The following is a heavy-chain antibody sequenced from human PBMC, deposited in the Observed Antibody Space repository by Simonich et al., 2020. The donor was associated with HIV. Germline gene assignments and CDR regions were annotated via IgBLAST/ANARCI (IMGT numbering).Heavy chain of an antibody. CDR1: GYTLTELS. J-gene: IGHJ4*02. CDR2: FDPEDGKT. CDR3: ATESPLYDSSGVDFCFDY. Sequence: VQLVQSGAEVKKPGATVKISCKVSGYTLTELSMHWVRQAPGKGLGWRGGFDPEDGKTVYATKFQCRVTMTDDTSTDTASMELRSLRSEDTAVYYCATESPLYDSSGVDFCFDYWGQGTLVTVSS. D-gene: IGHD3-22*01. V-gene: IGHV1-24*01.